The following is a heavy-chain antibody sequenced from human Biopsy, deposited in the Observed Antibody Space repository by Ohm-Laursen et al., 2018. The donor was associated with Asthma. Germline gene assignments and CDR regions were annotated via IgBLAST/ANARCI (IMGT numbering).Heavy chain of an antibody. CDR2: VNTGNGDT. Sequence: ASVKVSCKAFGYNFISFALHWVRQAPGQRLEWMGWVNTGNGDTKYSQKFQGRVTITRDTSASTAYMELRSLRSEDTATYYCARTYYDFLTGQVKDVFGVWGQGTMVTVSS. D-gene: IGHD3-9*01. V-gene: IGHV1-3*04. J-gene: IGHJ3*01. CDR1: GYNFISFA. CDR3: ARTYYDFLTGQVKDVFGV.